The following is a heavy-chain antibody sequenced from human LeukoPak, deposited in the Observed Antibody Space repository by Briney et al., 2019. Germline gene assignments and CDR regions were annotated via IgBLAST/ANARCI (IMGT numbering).Heavy chain of an antibody. V-gene: IGHV3-74*01. D-gene: IGHD1-26*01. CDR3: ARDELHTGTYFPFDY. J-gene: IGHJ4*02. CDR2: INSDGSST. Sequence: GGSLRLSCAASGFAFSGYWMHWVRQPPGKGPVWVSRINSDGSSTTYADSVKGRFTISRDNAKNSLYLQMNSLRAEDTAVYYCARDELHTGTYFPFDYWGQGTLVTVSS. CDR1: GFAFSGYW.